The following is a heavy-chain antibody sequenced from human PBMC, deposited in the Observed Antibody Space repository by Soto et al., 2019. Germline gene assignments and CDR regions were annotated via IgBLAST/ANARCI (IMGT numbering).Heavy chain of an antibody. CDR2: ISYDGSNK. CDR3: AKDHSSEYYYDTELDY. V-gene: IGHV3-30*18. J-gene: IGHJ4*02. D-gene: IGHD3-22*01. CDR1: GFTFISYG. Sequence: GGSLRLSCAASGFTFISYGMHWVRQAPGKGLEWVAVISYDGSNKYYADSVKGRFTISRDNSKNTLYLQMNSLRAEDTAVYYCAKDHSSEYYYDTELDYWGQGTLVTVSS.